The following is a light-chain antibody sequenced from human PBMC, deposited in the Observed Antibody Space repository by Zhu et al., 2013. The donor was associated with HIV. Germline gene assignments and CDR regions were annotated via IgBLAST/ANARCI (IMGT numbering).Light chain of an antibody. CDR3: LLSFGGARV. Sequence: QSVVTQEPSLNVSPGRTVTLTCASSTGAVTNGHYPYWFQQKPGQAPRPLIYDTTNKHTWTPPRFSGSLLGGAAALTLSGAQPEDEADYYCLLSFGGARVFGGGTKLTVL. V-gene: IGLV7-46*01. CDR1: TGAVTNGHY. J-gene: IGLJ3*02. CDR2: DTT.